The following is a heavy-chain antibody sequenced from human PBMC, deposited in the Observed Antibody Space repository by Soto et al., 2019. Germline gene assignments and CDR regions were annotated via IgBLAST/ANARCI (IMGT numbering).Heavy chain of an antibody. J-gene: IGHJ6*02. V-gene: IGHV1-58*01. Sequence: ASVKVSCKASGFTFATSVVQWVRQARGQRPEWMGWIVVGSGDINYAQKFQERATITRDMSTSTAYMELSSLRSEDTAVYYCAADLSREVYTGYSGYGKDYYYYGMDVWGQGTTVTVSS. CDR3: AADLSREVYTGYSGYGKDYYYYGMDV. CDR2: IVVGSGDI. D-gene: IGHD5-12*01. CDR1: GFTFATSV.